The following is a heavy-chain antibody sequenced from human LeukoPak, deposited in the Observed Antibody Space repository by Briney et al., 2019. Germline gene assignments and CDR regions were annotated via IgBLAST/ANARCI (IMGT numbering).Heavy chain of an antibody. D-gene: IGHD1/OR15-1a*01. V-gene: IGHV4-34*01. J-gene: IGHJ6*02. Sequence: SETLSLTCAVYGVSFSGYYWSWIRQPPGKGLEWIGEINHSGNTNYNPSLRSRVTISVDTSRNQFSLRLSSVTAADTAVYYCARVEHHFYDMDVWGQGTTV. CDR2: INHSGNT. CDR1: GVSFSGYY. CDR3: ARVEHHFYDMDV.